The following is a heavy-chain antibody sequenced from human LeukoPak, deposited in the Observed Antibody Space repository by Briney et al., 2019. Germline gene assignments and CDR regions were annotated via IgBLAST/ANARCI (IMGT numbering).Heavy chain of an antibody. J-gene: IGHJ6*03. V-gene: IGHV4-39*07. CDR1: GGSISSSSYY. CDR3: ARGVLRGKVYYYMDV. D-gene: IGHD2-8*02. CDR2: IYYSGST. Sequence: SETLSLTCTVSGGSISSSSYYWGWIRQPPGKGLEWIGSIYYSGSTNYNPSLKSRVTISVDTSKNQFSLKLSSVTAADTAVYYCARGVLRGKVYYYMDVWGKGTTVTISS.